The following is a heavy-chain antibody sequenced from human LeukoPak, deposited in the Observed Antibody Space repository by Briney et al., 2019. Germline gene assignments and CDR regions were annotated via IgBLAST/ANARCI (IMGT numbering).Heavy chain of an antibody. CDR2: IYYSGST. V-gene: IGHV4-39*07. CDR3: AREGYSYGYYPNWFDP. Sequence: PSETLSLTCTVSGGSISSYYWGWIRQPPGKGLEWIGSIYYSGSTYYNPSLKSRVTISVDTSKNQFSLKLSSVTAADTAVYYCAREGYSYGYYPNWFDPWGQGTLVTVSS. J-gene: IGHJ5*02. CDR1: GGSISSYY. D-gene: IGHD5-18*01.